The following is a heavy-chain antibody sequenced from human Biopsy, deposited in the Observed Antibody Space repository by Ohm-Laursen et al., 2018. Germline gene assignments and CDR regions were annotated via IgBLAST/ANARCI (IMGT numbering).Heavy chain of an antibody. CDR3: ARGGAGGGDY. CDR1: GFTFSTYC. D-gene: IGHD2-15*01. J-gene: IGHJ4*02. V-gene: IGHV3-74*01. Sequence: SLRLSCSASGFTFSTYCMHWVRQAPGKGLVWVSRINRDESSTSYADFVKGRFTISRDNAKNTLYLQMNSLRAEDTAVYYCARGGAGGGDYWGQGTLVTVSS. CDR2: INRDESST.